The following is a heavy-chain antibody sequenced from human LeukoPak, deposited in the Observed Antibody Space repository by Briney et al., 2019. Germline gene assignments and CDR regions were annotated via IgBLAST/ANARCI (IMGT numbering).Heavy chain of an antibody. Sequence: GGSLRLSCAASGFTVSSNYMSWVRQAPGKGLEGVSIIYSGGSTYYADSVKGRFTISRDNSKNTLYLQMNSLRAEDTAVYYCASGSGSYRTPYYYMDVWGKGTTVTVSS. CDR1: GFTVSSNY. CDR3: ASGSGSYRTPYYYMDV. V-gene: IGHV3-53*01. D-gene: IGHD3-10*01. J-gene: IGHJ6*03. CDR2: IYSGGST.